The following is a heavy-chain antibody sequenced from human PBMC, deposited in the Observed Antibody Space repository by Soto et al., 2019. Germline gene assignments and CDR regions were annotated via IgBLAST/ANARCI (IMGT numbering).Heavy chain of an antibody. CDR3: ARGYEWSPDY. V-gene: IGHV3-30-3*01. D-gene: IGHD3-3*01. CDR2: ISYDGSNK. CDR1: VFTFSSYA. Sequence: QVQLVESGGGVVQPGRSLRLSCAASVFTFSSYAMHWVRQAPGKGLEWVAVISYDGSNKYYADSVKGRFTISRDNSKNTLYLQMNSLRAEDTAVYYCARGYEWSPDYWGQGTLVTVSS. J-gene: IGHJ4*02.